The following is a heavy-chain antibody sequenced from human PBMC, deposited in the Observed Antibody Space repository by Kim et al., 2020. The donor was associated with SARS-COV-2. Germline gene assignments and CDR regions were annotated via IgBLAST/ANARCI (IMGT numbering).Heavy chain of an antibody. D-gene: IGHD1-1*01. CDR2: TYYRSKWYI. Sequence: SETLSLTCAISGDSVSSNSITWNWIRQSPTRGLEWLGRTYYRSKWYIDYAVSVKSRITINPDTSKNQFSLQLNSVTPEDTAVYYCARGTTGAKTLDHWGQGTLVTVSS. CDR1: GDSVSSNSIT. CDR3: ARGTTGAKTLDH. V-gene: IGHV6-1*01. J-gene: IGHJ4*02.